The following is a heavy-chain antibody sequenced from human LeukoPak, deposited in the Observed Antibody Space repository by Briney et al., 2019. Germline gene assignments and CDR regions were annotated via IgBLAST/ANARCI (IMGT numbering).Heavy chain of an antibody. CDR1: GYTFTAYD. J-gene: IGHJ4*02. CDR2: ISPNSGDT. CDR3: ARVGYKYADF. D-gene: IGHD5-18*01. V-gene: IGHV1-2*02. Sequence: ASVKVSCKASGYTFTAYDIHWMRQSPRQGLGWLGWISPNSGDTNYAQNFQGRVTMTSDSSISTVFMELSRLSSDDTAVYFCARVGYKYADFWGQGSQVTVSS.